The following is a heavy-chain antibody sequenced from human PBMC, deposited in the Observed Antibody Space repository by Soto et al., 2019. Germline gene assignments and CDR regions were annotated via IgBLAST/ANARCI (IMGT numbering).Heavy chain of an antibody. V-gene: IGHV6-1*01. J-gene: IGHJ6*03. D-gene: IGHD1-1*01. Sequence: PSQTLSLTCDISGDSVSSNGAAWNWIRQTPSRGLEWLGRTYYKSKWYNNYALSVQSRITVNPDTSKNQFSLQLNSVTPEDTAVYYCARGSWDDVSGHYYMDVWGKGTTVTVSS. CDR3: ARGSWDDVSGHYYMDV. CDR2: TYYKSKWYN. CDR1: GDSVSSNGAA.